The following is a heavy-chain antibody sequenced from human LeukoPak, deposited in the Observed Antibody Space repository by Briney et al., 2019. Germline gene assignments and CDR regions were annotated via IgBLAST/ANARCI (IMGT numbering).Heavy chain of an antibody. CDR1: GFLLSTSGVG. Sequence: ESGPTLVKPTQALTLTCTFSGFLLSTSGVGVGWIRQPPGKALEWLALIYWNDDKRYSPSLKSRLTITKDTSKNQVVLTMTNMDPVDTATYYCAQKNDYYYYMDVWGKGTTVTVSS. CDR3: AQKNDYYYYMDV. V-gene: IGHV2-5*01. J-gene: IGHJ6*03. D-gene: IGHD1-1*01. CDR2: IYWNDDK.